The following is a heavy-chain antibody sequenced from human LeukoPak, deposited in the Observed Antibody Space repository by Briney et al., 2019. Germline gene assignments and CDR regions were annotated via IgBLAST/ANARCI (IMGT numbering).Heavy chain of an antibody. Sequence: SVKVSCKASGGTFSSYAISWVRQAPGQGLEWMGGIIPIFGTANYAQKFQGRVTITADESTSTAYMELSSLRSEDTAVYYCALGSGYDYTYYYYYMDVWGKGTTVTISS. D-gene: IGHD5-12*01. CDR3: ALGSGYDYTYYYYYMDV. V-gene: IGHV1-69*13. CDR1: GGTFSSYA. J-gene: IGHJ6*03. CDR2: IIPIFGTA.